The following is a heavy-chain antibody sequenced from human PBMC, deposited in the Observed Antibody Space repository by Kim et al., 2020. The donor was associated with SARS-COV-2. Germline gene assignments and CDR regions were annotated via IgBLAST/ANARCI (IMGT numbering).Heavy chain of an antibody. V-gene: IGHV3-33*01. D-gene: IGHD6-13*01. CDR1: GFTFSYYG. CDR2: IWSDGSKE. J-gene: IGHJ4*02. CDR3: ARDLSYGSLDF. Sequence: GGSLRVSCAASGFTFSYYGMHWVRQAPGKGLEWVALIWSDGSKENYADSVKGRFTISRDTSKSTLYLQMNSLRAEDTAMYYCARDLSYGSLDFRGQGTLVTVSS.